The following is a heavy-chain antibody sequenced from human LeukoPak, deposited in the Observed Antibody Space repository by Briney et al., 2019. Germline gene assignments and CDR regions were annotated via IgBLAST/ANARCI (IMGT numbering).Heavy chain of an antibody. CDR2: ISWNSGSI. Sequence: GGSLRLSCAASGFTFDDYAMHWVRQAPGKGLESVSGISWNSGSIGYADSVKGRFTISRDNAKNSLYLQMNSLRAEDTALYYCAKDRSGKQLYVFQHWGQGTLVTVSS. CDR3: AKDRSGKQLYVFQH. V-gene: IGHV3-9*01. CDR1: GFTFDDYA. J-gene: IGHJ1*01. D-gene: IGHD3-3*01.